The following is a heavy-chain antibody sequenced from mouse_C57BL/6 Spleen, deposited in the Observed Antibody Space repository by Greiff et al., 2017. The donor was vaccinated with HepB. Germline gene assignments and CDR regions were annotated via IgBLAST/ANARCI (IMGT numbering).Heavy chain of an antibody. CDR2: ISYDGSN. Sequence: EVHLVESGPGLVKPSQSLSLTCSVTGYSITSGYYWNWIRQFPGNKLEWMGYISYDGSNNYNPSLKNRISITRDTSKNQFFLKLNSVTTEDTATYYCARGNYDYDEAYWGQGTLVTVSA. J-gene: IGHJ3*01. CDR3: ARGNYDYDEAY. D-gene: IGHD2-4*01. CDR1: GYSITSGYY. V-gene: IGHV3-6*01.